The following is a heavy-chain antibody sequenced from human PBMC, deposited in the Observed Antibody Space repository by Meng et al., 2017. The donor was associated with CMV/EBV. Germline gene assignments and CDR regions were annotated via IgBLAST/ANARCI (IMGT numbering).Heavy chain of an antibody. V-gene: IGHV4-39*07. D-gene: IGHD3-3*01. Sequence: QRRRQEAGPGLVKPSETLSLTCTVSGGSISSSSYYWGWIRQPPGKGLEWIGSIYYSGSTYYNPSLKSRVTISVDTSKNQFSLKLSSVTAADTAVYYCASRITIFGVVTAFDPWGQGTLVTVSS. CDR1: GGSISSSSYY. J-gene: IGHJ5*02. CDR3: ASRITIFGVVTAFDP. CDR2: IYYSGST.